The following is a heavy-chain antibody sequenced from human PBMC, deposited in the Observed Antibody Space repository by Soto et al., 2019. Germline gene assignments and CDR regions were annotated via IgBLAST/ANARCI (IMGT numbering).Heavy chain of an antibody. CDR3: ARESHDILTGPPWVWYFDL. CDR1: GGSFSGYY. Sequence: QVQLQQWGAGPLRPLETLSLTCGVSGGSFSGYYWAWIRQSPGKGLEWIGEINDRGSINYNPSLKSRVSISVDPSENYLSLNLRSVTAADTAVYYCARESHDILTGPPWVWYFDLWGRGTLVTVSS. CDR2: INDRGSI. V-gene: IGHV4-34*01. D-gene: IGHD3-9*01. J-gene: IGHJ2*01.